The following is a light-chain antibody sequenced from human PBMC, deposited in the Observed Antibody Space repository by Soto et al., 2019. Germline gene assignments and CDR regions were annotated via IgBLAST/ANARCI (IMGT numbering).Light chain of an antibody. Sequence: EIVLRQSPNTLSLAPGERATLSCWASESVSSSYLAWYQQRPGQAPRLLIYGASSRTTGIPDRFSGSGSGTNFTLTISRLETEDFAVYYCQQYGGSPGTFGQGTKVDIK. CDR3: QQYGGSPGT. V-gene: IGKV3-20*01. J-gene: IGKJ1*01. CDR1: ESVSSSY. CDR2: GAS.